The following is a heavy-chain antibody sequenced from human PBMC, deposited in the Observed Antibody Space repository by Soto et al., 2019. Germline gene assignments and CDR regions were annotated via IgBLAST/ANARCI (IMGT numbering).Heavy chain of an antibody. CDR3: AKDKHIVVVTAPFDY. CDR2: ISYDGSNK. V-gene: IGHV3-30*18. CDR1: GFTFSSYG. D-gene: IGHD2-21*02. Sequence: QVQLVESGGGVVQPGRSLRLSCAASGFTFSSYGMHWVRQAPGKGLXWVAVISYDGSNKYYADSVKGRFTISRDNSKNTLYLQMNSLRAEDTAVYYCAKDKHIVVVTAPFDYWGQGTLVTVSS. J-gene: IGHJ4*02.